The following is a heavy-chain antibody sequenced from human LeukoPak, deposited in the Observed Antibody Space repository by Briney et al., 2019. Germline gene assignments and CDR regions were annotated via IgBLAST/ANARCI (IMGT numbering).Heavy chain of an antibody. J-gene: IGHJ3*02. CDR1: GYTFTGYY. CDR3: ARSPRGLGAFDI. D-gene: IGHD2-21*01. V-gene: IGHV1-2*02. Sequence: ASVKVSYKASGYTFTGYYMHWVRQAPGQGLEWMGWINPNSGGTNYAQKFQGRVTMTRDTSISTAYMELSRLRSDDTAVYYCARSPRGLGAFDIWGQGTMVTVSS. CDR2: INPNSGGT.